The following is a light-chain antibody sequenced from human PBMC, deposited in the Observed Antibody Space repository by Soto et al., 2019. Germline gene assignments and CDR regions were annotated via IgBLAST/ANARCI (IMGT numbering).Light chain of an antibody. V-gene: IGKV3-15*01. J-gene: IGKJ4*01. CDR2: AAS. Sequence: EIVMTQSPATLSVSPGDRATLSCRASESVTSSLAWYQQKPGQPPRLLIYAASTRATDVPARFSGGGSETEFTLTISSLQSEDFAVYYCQQRSNWPPLTFGGGTKVDIK. CDR1: ESVTSS. CDR3: QQRSNWPPLT.